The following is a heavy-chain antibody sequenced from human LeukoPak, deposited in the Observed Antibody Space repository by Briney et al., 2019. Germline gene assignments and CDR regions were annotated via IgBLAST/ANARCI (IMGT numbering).Heavy chain of an antibody. V-gene: IGHV5-10-1*01. J-gene: IGHJ4*02. D-gene: IGHD3-3*01. CDR2: IDPSDSYT. CDR3: ARLEKYYDFWSGYRNNVDY. CDR1: GYSSTSYW. Sequence: GESLRISCKGSGYSSTSYWISWGRQMPRKGLEWMGRIDPSDSYTNYSPSLKGHVTISADKSISTAYLQWSSLNASDTAMYYCARLEKYYDFWSGYRNNVDYWGQGTLVTVSS.